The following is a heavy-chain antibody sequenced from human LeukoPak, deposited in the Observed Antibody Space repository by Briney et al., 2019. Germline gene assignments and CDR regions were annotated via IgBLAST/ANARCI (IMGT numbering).Heavy chain of an antibody. V-gene: IGHV1-69*04. CDR3: ARDRDFRAPVHIH. CDR1: GGTFSSYA. J-gene: IGHJ4*02. D-gene: IGHD2-2*02. CDR2: IIPILGIA. Sequence: ASVKVSCKASGGTFSSYAIGWVRQAPGQGLEWMGRIIPILGIANYAQKFQGRVTITADKSTSTAYMELSSLRSEDTAVYYCARDRDFRAPVHIHWGQGTLVTVSS.